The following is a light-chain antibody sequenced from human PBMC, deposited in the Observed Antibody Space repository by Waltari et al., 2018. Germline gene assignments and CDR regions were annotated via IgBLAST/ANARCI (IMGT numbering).Light chain of an antibody. J-gene: IGLJ3*02. CDR3: VLSMGSGIWV. Sequence: QTVVTQEPSLSVSPGGTVTLTCGLSSGSVSTTSYPSWYQQAPGQAPPPLIFDPNTRSSGVPDRFSGSILDNKAALTITGAQADDESDYYCVLSMGSGIWVFGGGTKLTVL. CDR2: DPN. CDR1: SGSVSTTSY. V-gene: IGLV8-61*01.